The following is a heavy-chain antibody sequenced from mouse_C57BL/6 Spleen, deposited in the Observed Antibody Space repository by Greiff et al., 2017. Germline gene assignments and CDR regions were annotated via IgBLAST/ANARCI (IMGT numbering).Heavy chain of an antibody. Sequence: QVQLQQSGAELVKPGASVKISCKASGYAFSSYWMNWVKQRPGKGLEWIGQIYPGDGDTNYNGKFKGKATLTADKSSSTAYMQLSSLTSEDSAVYFCARSDYCGSSPMDYWGQGTSVTVSS. CDR3: ARSDYCGSSPMDY. J-gene: IGHJ4*01. CDR1: GYAFSSYW. V-gene: IGHV1-80*01. D-gene: IGHD1-1*01. CDR2: IYPGDGDT.